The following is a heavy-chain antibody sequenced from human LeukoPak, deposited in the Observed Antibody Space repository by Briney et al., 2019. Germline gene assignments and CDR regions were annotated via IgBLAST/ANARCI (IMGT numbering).Heavy chain of an antibody. CDR3: ARDPGDILTGYYGSFDY. J-gene: IGHJ4*02. CDR2: ISSSSSYI. CDR1: GFTFSSYS. D-gene: IGHD3-9*01. Sequence: PGGSLRLSCAASGFTFSSYSMNWVHQAPGKGLEWVSSISSSSSYIYYADSVKGRFTISRDNAKNSLYLQMNSLRAEDTAVYYCARDPGDILTGYYGSFDYWGQGTLVTVSS. V-gene: IGHV3-21*01.